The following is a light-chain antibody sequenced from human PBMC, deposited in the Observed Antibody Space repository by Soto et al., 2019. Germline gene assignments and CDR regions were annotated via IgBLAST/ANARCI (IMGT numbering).Light chain of an antibody. CDR3: QQYGRSPTT. CDR2: RSC. CDR1: QSVSSH. V-gene: IGKV3-20*01. J-gene: IGKJ1*01. Sequence: EIVLTQSPATLSFPPGLGASVSCRARQSVSSHLALYQQKPRQALSRRSRRSCCSATGISDTFSCSGSGTNFTRTVSRLEPEDFAVYYCQQYGRSPTTFGQGTKVDIK.